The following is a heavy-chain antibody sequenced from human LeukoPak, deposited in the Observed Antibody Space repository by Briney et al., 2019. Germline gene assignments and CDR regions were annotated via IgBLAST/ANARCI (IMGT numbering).Heavy chain of an antibody. V-gene: IGHV3-21*01. CDR1: GFTLSPYW. CDR2: ISSSSSYI. J-gene: IGHJ6*03. D-gene: IGHD6-6*01. Sequence: SGGSLRLSCAASGFTLSPYWMNWVRQAPGKGLEWVSSISSSSSYIYYADSVKGRFTISRDNAKNSLYLQMNSLRAEDTAVYYCAREGRSSSSGYYYYYMDVWGKGTTVTVSS. CDR3: AREGRSSSSGYYYYYMDV.